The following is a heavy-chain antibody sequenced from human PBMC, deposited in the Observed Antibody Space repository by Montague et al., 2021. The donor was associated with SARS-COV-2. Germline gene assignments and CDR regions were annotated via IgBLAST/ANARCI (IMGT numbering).Heavy chain of an antibody. CDR3: ASPKDRRYTYTWQTRWYFDL. J-gene: IGHJ2*01. D-gene: IGHD2-2*02. V-gene: IGHV3-23*01. CDR1: GFTFSSYA. Sequence: SLRLSCAASGFTFSSYAMSWVRQAPGKGLEWVSGIGGSAESTYYGDSVKGRFTISRDNSKNTLYLQMNSLRAEDTAVYYCASPKDRRYTYTWQTRWYFDLGGSGTLAT. CDR2: IGGSAEST.